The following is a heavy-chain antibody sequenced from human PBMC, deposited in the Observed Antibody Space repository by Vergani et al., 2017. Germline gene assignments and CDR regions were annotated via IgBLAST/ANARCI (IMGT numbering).Heavy chain of an antibody. J-gene: IGHJ6*02. CDR2: IIPIFGTA. V-gene: IGHV1-69*12. CDR3: ARAYSSSWIEVWDYYYGMDV. D-gene: IGHD6-13*01. Sequence: QVQLVQSGAEVKKPGSSVKVSCKASGGTFSSYAISWVRQAPGQGLEWLGGIIPIFGTANYAQKLQGRVTITADESTSTAYMELSSLRSEDTPVYCCARAYSSSWIEVWDYYYGMDVWGQGTTVTVSS. CDR1: GGTFSSYA.